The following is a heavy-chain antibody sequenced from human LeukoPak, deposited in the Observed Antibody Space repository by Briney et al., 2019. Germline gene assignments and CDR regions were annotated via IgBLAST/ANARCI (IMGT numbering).Heavy chain of an antibody. V-gene: IGHV1-69*01. CDR2: IIPIFGTA. CDR3: ARGCPTVTTWCDAFDI. D-gene: IGHD4-17*01. J-gene: IGHJ3*02. CDR1: GGTFSSYA. Sequence: GSSVKVSCKASGGTFSSYAISWVRQAPGQGLEWMGGIIPIFGTANYAQKFQGRVTITADESTSTAYMELSSLRSEDTAVYYCARGCPTVTTWCDAFDIWGQGAMVTVSS.